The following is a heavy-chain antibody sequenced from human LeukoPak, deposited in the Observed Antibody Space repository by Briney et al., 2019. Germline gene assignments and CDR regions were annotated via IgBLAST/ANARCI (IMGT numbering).Heavy chain of an antibody. D-gene: IGHD4-17*01. Sequence: PSETLSLTCAVYGGSFSGYYWSWIRQPPGKGLEWIGEINHSGSTNYNPSLKSRVTISVDTSKNQFSLKLSSVTAADTAVYYCASFYGDHVYNWFDPWGKGTLVTVSS. V-gene: IGHV4-34*01. J-gene: IGHJ5*02. CDR2: INHSGST. CDR1: GGSFSGYY. CDR3: ASFYGDHVYNWFDP.